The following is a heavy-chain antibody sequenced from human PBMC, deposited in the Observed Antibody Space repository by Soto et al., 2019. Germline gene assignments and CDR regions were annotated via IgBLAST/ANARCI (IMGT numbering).Heavy chain of an antibody. D-gene: IGHD3-3*01. CDR1: GFTFTGSY. CDR3: AREGGFEHDAFDI. J-gene: IGHJ3*02. V-gene: IGHV1-46*01. Sequence: QVQLVQSGAEVKKPGASVTVSCKTSGFTFTGSYMHWVRQAPGQRLQWMGIINLSGGATSYAQNFQGRVTMTRHTSTSTVYMELTSLRYEDTAVYYCAREGGFEHDAFDIWGQGTMVTVSS. CDR2: INLSGGAT.